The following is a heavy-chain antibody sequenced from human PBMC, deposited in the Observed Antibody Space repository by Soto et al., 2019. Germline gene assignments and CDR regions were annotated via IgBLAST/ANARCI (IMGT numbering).Heavy chain of an antibody. CDR3: ARERTYQMFGDDALDF. V-gene: IGHV4-4*07. CDR1: GGSVNNYK. Sequence: SETLSLSCTVSGGSVNNYKWNWILQSAGTGLEWIGRIYSSGKTYYNPSLKSRVTLSLDMLNNQISLKVTSVTAADTAMYYCARERTYQMFGDDALDFWGLGTMVTVSS. J-gene: IGHJ3*01. D-gene: IGHD2-2*01. CDR2: IYSSGKT.